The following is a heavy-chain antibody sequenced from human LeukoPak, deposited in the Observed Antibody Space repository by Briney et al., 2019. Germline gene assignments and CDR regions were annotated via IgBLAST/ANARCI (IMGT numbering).Heavy chain of an antibody. CDR1: GYTFTDYY. V-gene: IGHV1-2*02. D-gene: IGHD5-12*01. CDR2: INPNSGGT. Sequence: ASVKVSCKASGYTFTDYYMHWVRQAPGQGLEWMGWINPNSGGTNYAQKFQGRVTITRDTSISTAYMELSRLRSGDTAVYFCARVRDSGYDEFDYWGQGALVTVSS. J-gene: IGHJ4*02. CDR3: ARVRDSGYDEFDY.